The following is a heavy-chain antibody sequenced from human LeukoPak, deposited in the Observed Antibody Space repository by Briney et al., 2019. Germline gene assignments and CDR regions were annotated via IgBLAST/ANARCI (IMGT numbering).Heavy chain of an antibody. CDR1: GFALSGYW. V-gene: IGHV3-7*03. J-gene: IGHJ4*02. CDR3: AREAVEGIVVALDY. D-gene: IGHD2-21*01. CDR2: IKCDGSEQ. Sequence: GGSLRLSCAASGFALSGYWMSWVRQAPGKGLEWVANIKCDGSEQHYVDSVRGRFTISKDNSESSLYLQMNSLRAEDTAVYYCAREAVEGIVVALDYWGQGTLVAVSS.